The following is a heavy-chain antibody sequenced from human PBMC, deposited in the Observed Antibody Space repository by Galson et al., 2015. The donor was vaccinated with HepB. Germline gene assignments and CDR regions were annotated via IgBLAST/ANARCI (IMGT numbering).Heavy chain of an antibody. Sequence: SVKVSCKASGYTFTSYGISWVRQAPGQGLEWMGWISAYNGNTNYAQKLQGRVTMTTDTSTSTAYMELRSLRSDDTAVYYCARELRRPITIFGVVPRTHDAFDIWGQGTMVTVSS. CDR2: ISAYNGNT. D-gene: IGHD3-3*01. CDR1: GYTFTSYG. V-gene: IGHV1-18*01. J-gene: IGHJ3*02. CDR3: ARELRRPITIFGVVPRTHDAFDI.